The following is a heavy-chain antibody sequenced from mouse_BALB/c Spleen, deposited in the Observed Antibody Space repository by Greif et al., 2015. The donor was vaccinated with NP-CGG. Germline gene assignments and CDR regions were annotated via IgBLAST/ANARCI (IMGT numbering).Heavy chain of an antibody. D-gene: IGHD1-1*01. CDR1: GFTFSDYY. CDR3: ARAPGYYGSSYGYFDV. J-gene: IGHJ1*01. CDR2: ISDGGSYT. V-gene: IGHV5-4*02. Sequence: EVQRVESGGGLVKPGGSLKLSCAASGFTFSDYYMYWVRQTPEKRLEWVATISDGGSYTYYPDSVKGRFTISRDNAKNNLYLQMSSLKPEDTAMYYCARAPGYYGSSYGYFDVWGAGTTVTVSS.